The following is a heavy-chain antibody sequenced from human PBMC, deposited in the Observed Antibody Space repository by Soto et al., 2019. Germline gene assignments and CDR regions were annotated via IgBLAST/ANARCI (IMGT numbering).Heavy chain of an antibody. CDR2: ISAYNGNT. Sequence: ASVKVSCKASGYTFTSYGISWVRQAPGQGLEWMGWISAYNGNTNYAQKLQGRVTMTTDTSASTAYMELSSLRSEDTAVYYCARGKLQLWPFDYWGQGTLVTVSS. J-gene: IGHJ4*02. V-gene: IGHV1-18*01. CDR1: GYTFTSYG. D-gene: IGHD5-18*01. CDR3: ARGKLQLWPFDY.